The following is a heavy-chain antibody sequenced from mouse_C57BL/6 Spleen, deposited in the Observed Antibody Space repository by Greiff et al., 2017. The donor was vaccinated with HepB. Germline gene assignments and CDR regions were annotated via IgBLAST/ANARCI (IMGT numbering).Heavy chain of an antibody. CDR3: TRGGYDYDDGDYYAMDY. Sequence: EVKLMESGGGLVQPGGSMKLSCAASGFTFSDAWMDWVRQSPEKGLEWVAEIRNKANNHATYYAESVKGRFTISRDDSKSSVYLQMNSLRAEDTGIYYCTRGGYDYDDGDYYAMDYWGQGTSVTVSS. V-gene: IGHV6-6*01. J-gene: IGHJ4*01. CDR2: IRNKANNHAT. CDR1: GFTFSDAW. D-gene: IGHD2-4*01.